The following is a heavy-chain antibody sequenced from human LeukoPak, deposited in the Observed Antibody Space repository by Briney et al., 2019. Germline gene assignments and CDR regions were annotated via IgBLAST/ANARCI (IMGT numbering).Heavy chain of an antibody. CDR3: ARLGVRCPMVRGVIRKDV. CDR1: GFTFSSYE. CDR2: INRSGTT. V-gene: IGHV4-34*01. D-gene: IGHD3-10*01. Sequence: LRLSCAASGFTFSSYEMNWVSQAPGKGLEWIGEINRSGTTNYNPSLKSRVTMSVDTSKNQFSLRLSSVAAADTGVYYCARLGVRCPMVRGVIRKDVWGKGTTVTISS. J-gene: IGHJ6*04.